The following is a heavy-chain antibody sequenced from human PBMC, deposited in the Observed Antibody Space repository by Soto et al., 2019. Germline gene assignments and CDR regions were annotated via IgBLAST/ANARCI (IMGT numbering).Heavy chain of an antibody. CDR1: GASFSGNY. D-gene: IGHD3-10*01. CDR3: ARPYGSGSGVFDY. J-gene: IGHJ4*02. V-gene: IGHV4-34*01. Sequence: QVQLQQWGAGLLKPSETLSLTCAVYGASFSGNYWSWIRQTPGKRLEWIGHINYSGRVTYNPSLGXRXXTSGDTSRHHLSLNLTSVTAADTAVYYCARPYGSGSGVFDYWGQGTSVTVSS. CDR2: INYSGRV.